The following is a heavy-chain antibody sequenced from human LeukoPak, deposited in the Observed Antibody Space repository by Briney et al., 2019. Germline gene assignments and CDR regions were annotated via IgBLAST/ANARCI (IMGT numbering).Heavy chain of an antibody. Sequence: ASVKVSCKASGYSFTTYAMHWVRQAPGQRLEWMGWINAGNGNTKYSQDFQGRVTITRDTSASIAYMELSSLRSEDTAVYYCARPHIYGDYVDDAFDIWGQGTMVTVSS. CDR3: ARPHIYGDYVDDAFDI. V-gene: IGHV1-3*03. D-gene: IGHD4-17*01. CDR2: INAGNGNT. J-gene: IGHJ3*02. CDR1: GYSFTTYA.